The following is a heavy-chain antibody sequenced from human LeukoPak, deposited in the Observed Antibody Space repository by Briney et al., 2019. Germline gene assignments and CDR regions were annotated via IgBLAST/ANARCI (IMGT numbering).Heavy chain of an antibody. J-gene: IGHJ4*02. Sequence: GGSLRLSCAASGLTLSSYSMNWVRQAPGKGLEWVSAISSSSSYIYYADSVKGRFTISRDNTKNSLYLQMNSLRAEDTAVYYCAREQWLAPDYWGQGTLVTVSS. CDR2: ISSSSSYI. V-gene: IGHV3-21*01. CDR3: AREQWLAPDY. CDR1: GLTLSSYS. D-gene: IGHD6-19*01.